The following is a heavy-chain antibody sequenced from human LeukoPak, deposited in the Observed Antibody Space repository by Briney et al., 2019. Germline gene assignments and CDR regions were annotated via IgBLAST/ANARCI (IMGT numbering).Heavy chain of an antibody. CDR3: ARDGRDIAARPFDY. Sequence: PSETLSLTCTVSGGSISSSSYYWGWIRQPPGKGLEWIGSIYYSGSTYYNPSLKSRVTISVDTSKNQFSLRLSSVTAADTAVYYCARDGRDIAARPFDYWGQGTLVTVSS. CDR2: IYYSGST. J-gene: IGHJ4*02. CDR1: GGSISSSSYY. V-gene: IGHV4-39*07. D-gene: IGHD6-6*01.